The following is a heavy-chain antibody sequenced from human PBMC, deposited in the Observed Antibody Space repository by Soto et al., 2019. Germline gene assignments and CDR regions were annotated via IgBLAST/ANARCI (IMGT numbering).Heavy chain of an antibody. CDR3: ARGEPVLRYFDWLPNYYYYGMDV. J-gene: IGHJ6*02. CDR2: INPNSGGT. V-gene: IGHV1-2*02. D-gene: IGHD3-9*01. CDR1: GYTFTGYY. Sequence: GASVKVSCKASGYTFTGYYMHWVRQAPGQGLEWMGWINPNSGGTNYAQKFQGRVTMTRDTSISTAYMELSRLRSDDTAVYYCARGEPVLRYFDWLPNYYYYGMDVWGQGTTVTVSS.